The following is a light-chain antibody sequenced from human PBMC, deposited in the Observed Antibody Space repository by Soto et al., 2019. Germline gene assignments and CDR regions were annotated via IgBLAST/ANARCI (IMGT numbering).Light chain of an antibody. CDR3: QQYNSYPIT. Sequence: DIQMTQSPSTLSASVGDRVTITCRASQSISSWLAWYQQKPGKAPKLLIYKASSLESGVPSRFSGSGSGTEFTFTISSLQPDDFATYYCQQYNSYPITFGQGTRMEIK. V-gene: IGKV1-5*03. CDR2: KAS. J-gene: IGKJ5*01. CDR1: QSISSW.